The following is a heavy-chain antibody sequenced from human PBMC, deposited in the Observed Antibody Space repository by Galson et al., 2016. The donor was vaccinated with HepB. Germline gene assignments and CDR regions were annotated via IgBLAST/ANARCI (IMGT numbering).Heavy chain of an antibody. V-gene: IGHV4-4*02. Sequence: TLSLTCAVSGGSISTDSRWHWVRQPPGQGLEWIGEIYHDGGTNYNPSLKSRLSMSVDKSKNQFSLNLSSVTAADAAVYYCARVTCGGGACQDVFAIWGQGIMVTVSS. CDR1: GGSISTDSR. CDR2: IYHDGGT. D-gene: IGHD2-21*02. CDR3: ARVTCGGGACQDVFAI. J-gene: IGHJ3*02.